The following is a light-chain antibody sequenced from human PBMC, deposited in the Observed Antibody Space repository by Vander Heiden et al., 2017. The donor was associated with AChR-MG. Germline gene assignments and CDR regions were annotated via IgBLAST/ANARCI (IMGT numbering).Light chain of an antibody. CDR3: AAWDDSLNGWV. V-gene: IGLV1-44*01. Sequence: QSVLTQPPSASGTPGQRVAISCSGSSSNIGSNTVKWYQQLPGTAPKLLIYINNQRPSGVPDRFSGSKSGTSASLDISGLQSEDEADYYCAAWDDSLNGWVFGGGTKLTVL. J-gene: IGLJ3*02. CDR2: INN. CDR1: SSNIGSNT.